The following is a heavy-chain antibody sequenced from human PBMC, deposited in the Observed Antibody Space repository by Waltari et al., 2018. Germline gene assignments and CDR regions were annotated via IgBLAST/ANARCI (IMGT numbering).Heavy chain of an antibody. CDR3: ARETEGFGGDYSMDV. CDR2: INPNSGGT. V-gene: IGHV1-2*02. CDR1: GDTITGYY. J-gene: IGHJ6*03. D-gene: IGHD3-10*01. Sequence: QVQLVQSGAEVKKPGASVKVSCKASGDTITGYYIHWVRQAPGQGLEWMGWINPNSGGTSFAQNFQGRVPMTKDTSISTAYMELSSLRSDDTAVYYCARETEGFGGDYSMDVWGKGTTVTVSS.